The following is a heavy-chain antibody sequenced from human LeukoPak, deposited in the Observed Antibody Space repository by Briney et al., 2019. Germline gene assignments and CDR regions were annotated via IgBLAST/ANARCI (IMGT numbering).Heavy chain of an antibody. V-gene: IGHV5-51*01. J-gene: IGHJ3*02. D-gene: IGHD2-2*01. CDR3: ARRPAADAFDI. CDR2: IYPGDSDT. CDR1: GYSFTSYW. Sequence: GESLKISCKGSGYSFTSYWIGWVRPMPGKGLEWMGIIYPGDSDTRYSPSFQGQVTISADKSISTAYPQWSSLKASDTAMYYCARRPAADAFDIWSQGTMVTVSS.